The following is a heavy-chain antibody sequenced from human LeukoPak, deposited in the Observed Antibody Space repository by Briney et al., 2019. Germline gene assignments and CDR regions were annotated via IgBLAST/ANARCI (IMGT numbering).Heavy chain of an antibody. J-gene: IGHJ4*02. Sequence: GESLKISCKGSGYSFTSYWIGWVRQMPGKGLEWMGIIYPGDSDTRYSPSFQGQVTISADKSISTAHLQWSSLKASDTAMYYCARHAMARFGELSPDCWGQGTLVTVSS. D-gene: IGHD3-10*01. CDR1: GYSFTSYW. V-gene: IGHV5-51*01. CDR3: ARHAMARFGELSPDC. CDR2: IYPGDSDT.